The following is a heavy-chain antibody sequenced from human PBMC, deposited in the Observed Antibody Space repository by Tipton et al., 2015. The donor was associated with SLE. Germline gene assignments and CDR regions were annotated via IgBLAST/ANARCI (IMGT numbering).Heavy chain of an antibody. CDR1: GFIFSTYA. CDR2: ISSNAGST. J-gene: IGHJ6*03. V-gene: IGHV3-64D*06. CDR3: VKDSTPGRGYSYGLYMDV. Sequence: SLRLSCSASGFIFSTYAMHWVRQAPGKGLEYVSAISSNAGSTYYVDSVKGRFTISRDNSKNTLYLQMSSLRAEDTAVYYCVKDSTPGRGYSYGLYMDVWGKGTTVTVSS. D-gene: IGHD5-18*01.